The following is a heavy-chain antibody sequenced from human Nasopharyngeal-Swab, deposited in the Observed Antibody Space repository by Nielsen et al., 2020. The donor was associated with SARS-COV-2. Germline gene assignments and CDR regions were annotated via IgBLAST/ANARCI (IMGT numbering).Heavy chain of an antibody. V-gene: IGHV3-74*01. J-gene: IGHJ4*02. Sequence: GESLKISCVASGVIFSNYWMHWVRQAPGKGLVWVSRVNEDGRRTDYADSVRGRFTISRDNAKNTLYLQMNSLRVEDTAVYYCVKHQGSSSDQWGQGTLVTVSS. CDR3: VKHQGSSSDQ. CDR1: GVIFSNYW. CDR2: VNEDGRRT.